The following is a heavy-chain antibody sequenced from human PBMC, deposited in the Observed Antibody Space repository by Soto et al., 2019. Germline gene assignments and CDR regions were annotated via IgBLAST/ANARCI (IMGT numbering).Heavy chain of an antibody. D-gene: IGHD3-10*01. CDR1: GGSISSYS. J-gene: IGHJ4*02. CDR3: AGDYGSGSYRFDY. Sequence: PSETLSLTCTVSGGSISSYSWSWIRQPPGKGLEWIGYIYYSGSTTYNPSLKSRITMSLDTSRNQFSLKLSSVTAADTAVYYCAGDYGSGSYRFDYWGQGIAVTVSS. V-gene: IGHV4-59*01. CDR2: IYYSGST.